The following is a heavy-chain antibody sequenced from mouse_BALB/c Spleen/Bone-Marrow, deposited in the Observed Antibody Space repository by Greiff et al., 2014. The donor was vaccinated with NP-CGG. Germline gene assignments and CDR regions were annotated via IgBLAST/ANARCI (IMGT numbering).Heavy chain of an antibody. CDR1: GYAFTNYW. D-gene: IGHD2-4*01. J-gene: IGHJ4*01. Sequence: VQLQQSGAELVRPGTSVKVSCKASGYAFTNYWIEWVKQRPGQGLEWIGVINPGSGGVNYNEKFKGKATLTADKSSSTDYIQLSSLTSDDSAVYFCSREITRYAVDYWGQGTSVTVSS. CDR3: SREITRYAVDY. CDR2: INPGSGGV. V-gene: IGHV1-54*01.